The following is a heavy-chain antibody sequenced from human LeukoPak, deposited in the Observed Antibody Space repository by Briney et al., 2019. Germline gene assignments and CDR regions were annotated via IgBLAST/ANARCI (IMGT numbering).Heavy chain of an antibody. Sequence: SETLSLTXTVSGGSISSSSYYWGWIRQPPGKGLEWIGSIYYSGSTYYNPSLKSRVTISVDTSKNQFSLKLSSVTAADTAVYYCARQYNWNDEGFDPWGQGTLVTVSS. D-gene: IGHD1-20*01. J-gene: IGHJ5*02. CDR2: IYYSGST. CDR1: GGSISSSSYY. V-gene: IGHV4-39*01. CDR3: ARQYNWNDEGFDP.